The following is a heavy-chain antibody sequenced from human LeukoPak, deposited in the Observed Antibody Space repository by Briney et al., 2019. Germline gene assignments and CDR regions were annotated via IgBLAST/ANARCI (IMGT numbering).Heavy chain of an antibody. D-gene: IGHD6-13*01. V-gene: IGHV3-11*06. CDR3: ARGTSSWRNGMDV. CDR2: ISSSSSYT. Sequence: GGSLRLSCAASGFTFSDYYMSWIRQAPGKGLEWVSYISSSSSYTNYADSVKGRFTISRDNAKNSLYLQMNSLRAEDTAVYYCARGTSSWRNGMDVWGQGTTVTVSS. J-gene: IGHJ6*02. CDR1: GFTFSDYY.